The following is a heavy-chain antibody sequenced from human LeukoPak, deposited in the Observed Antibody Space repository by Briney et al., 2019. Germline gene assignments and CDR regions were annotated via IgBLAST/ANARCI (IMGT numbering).Heavy chain of an antibody. CDR2: ISSSSSYI. CDR1: GFTFGSYS. D-gene: IGHD2-2*01. V-gene: IGHV3-21*01. Sequence: GGSLRLSCAASGFTFGSYSVNWVRQAPGKVLEWVSSISSSSSYIYYADSVKGRFTISRDNAKNSLYLQMNSLRAEDTAVYYCARDLCSSTRGAPKQVCAFDIWGQGTMVTVSS. J-gene: IGHJ3*02. CDR3: ARDLCSSTRGAPKQVCAFDI.